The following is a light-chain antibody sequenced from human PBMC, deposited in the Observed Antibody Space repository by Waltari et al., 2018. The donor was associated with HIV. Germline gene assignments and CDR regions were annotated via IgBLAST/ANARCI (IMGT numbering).Light chain of an antibody. CDR3: CSYAGVDTPVV. Sequence: QSALTQPASMSGSPGQSITISCSGTSSDVGSYKLVSWYQPPPGKVPKLIIYDVTKRPSDVSNSFSASKSGDTASLTISGLQPEDEADYYCCSYAGVDTPVVFGGGTKLTVL. V-gene: IGLV2-23*02. CDR2: DVT. J-gene: IGLJ2*01. CDR1: SSDVGSYKL.